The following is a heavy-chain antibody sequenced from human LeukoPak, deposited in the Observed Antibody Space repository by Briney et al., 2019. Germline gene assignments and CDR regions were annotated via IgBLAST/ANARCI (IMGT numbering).Heavy chain of an antibody. CDR2: ITNDGSST. CDR3: ARDLGYYCDSSGYDFDY. D-gene: IGHD3-22*01. J-gene: IGHJ4*02. V-gene: IGHV3-74*01. CDR1: GLTFSSHW. Sequence: PGGSLRLSCAASGLTFSSHWMHWVRQAPGKGLVWVSRITNDGSSTTYADSVKGRFTISRDNAKNSLYLQMNSLRAEDTAVYYCARDLGYYCDSSGYDFDYWGQGTLVTVSS.